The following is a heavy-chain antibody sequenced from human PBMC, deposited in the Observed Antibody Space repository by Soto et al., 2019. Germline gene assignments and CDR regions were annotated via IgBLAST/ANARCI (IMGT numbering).Heavy chain of an antibody. Sequence: SETLSLTCSVSGGSMSSYYWSWIRQPPGKGLEWIGEIYHSGSTNYNPSPKSRVTISVDKSKNQFSLKLSSVTAADTAVYYCAREDSSSWSLWGQGTLVTVSS. CDR2: IYHSGST. J-gene: IGHJ4*02. D-gene: IGHD6-13*01. CDR1: GGSMSSYY. CDR3: AREDSSSWSL. V-gene: IGHV4-59*12.